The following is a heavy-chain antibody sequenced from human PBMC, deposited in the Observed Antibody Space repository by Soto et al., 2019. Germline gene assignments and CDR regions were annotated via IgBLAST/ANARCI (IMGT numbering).Heavy chain of an antibody. D-gene: IGHD6-13*01. CDR2: INSDGSST. J-gene: IGHJ4*02. V-gene: IGHV3-74*01. CDR1: GFTFSSYW. Sequence: GGSLRLACAASGFTFSSYWMHWVRQAPGKGLVWVSRINSDGSSTSYADSVKGRFTISRDNAKNTLYLQMNSLRAEDTAVYYFARVYSSSWYEADYWGQGTLVTVSS. CDR3: ARVYSSSWYEADY.